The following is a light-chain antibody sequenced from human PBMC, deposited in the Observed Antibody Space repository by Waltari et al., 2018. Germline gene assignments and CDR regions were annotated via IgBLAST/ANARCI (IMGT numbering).Light chain of an antibody. CDR3: NSFTSSSTVV. Sequence: QSALTQPASVSGSPGQSITISCTGTSSDVGGYNYVSWYQQHPGKAPKLMIYDVSNRHSGVSNRFSGSKSGNTASLTISGLQPEDEADYYCNSFTSSSTVVFGGGTKLTVL. V-gene: IGLV2-14*03. CDR1: SSDVGGYNY. CDR2: DVS. J-gene: IGLJ3*02.